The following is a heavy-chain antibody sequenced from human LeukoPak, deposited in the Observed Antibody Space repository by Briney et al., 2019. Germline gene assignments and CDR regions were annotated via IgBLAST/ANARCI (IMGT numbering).Heavy chain of an antibody. V-gene: IGHV3-9*01. D-gene: IGHD3-3*01. CDR1: GFTFDDYA. Sequence: GRSLRLSCAASGFTFDDYAMHWVRQAPGKGLEWVSGISWNSGSIGYADSVKGRFTISRDNAKNSLYLQMNSLRAEDTALYYCAKDRKYDFWSGYLDYWGQGTPVTVSS. CDR3: AKDRKYDFWSGYLDY. CDR2: ISWNSGSI. J-gene: IGHJ4*02.